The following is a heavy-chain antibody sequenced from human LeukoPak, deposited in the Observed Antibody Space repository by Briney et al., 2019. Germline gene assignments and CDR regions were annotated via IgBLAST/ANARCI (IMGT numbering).Heavy chain of an antibody. J-gene: IGHJ3*02. CDR3: ARGWYCGGHCSAFHM. V-gene: IGHV1-69*06. D-gene: IGHD2-21*02. CDR2: IISICGTT. CDR1: GGTFSSYD. Sequence: SVRVSCTASGGTFSSYDMSWVRQAPGKGLEWMGGIISICGTTNYAQTVKGRFTISGDKSKNTAYLEMSSLRAEDTAVYYCARGWYCGGHCSAFHMGGQGTMVTVSS.